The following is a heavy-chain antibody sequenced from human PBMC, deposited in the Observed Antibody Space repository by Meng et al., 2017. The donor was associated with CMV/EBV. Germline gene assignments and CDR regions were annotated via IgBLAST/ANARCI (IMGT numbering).Heavy chain of an antibody. CDR3: AREGPTGAFDI. CDR2: ISSSSSTI. D-gene: IGHD4-11*01. V-gene: IGHV3-48*04. J-gene: IGHJ3*02. Sequence: GGSLRLSCAASGFTFSSYSMNWVRQAPGKGLEWVSYISSSSSTIYYADPVKGRFTISRDNAKNSLYLQMNSLRAEDTAVYYCAREGPTGAFDIWGQGTMVTVSS. CDR1: GFTFSSYS.